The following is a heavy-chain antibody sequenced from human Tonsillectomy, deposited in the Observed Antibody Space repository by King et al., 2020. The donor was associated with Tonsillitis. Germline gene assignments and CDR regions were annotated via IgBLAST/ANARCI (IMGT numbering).Heavy chain of an antibody. Sequence: VQLVESGGGLVQPGGSLRLSCAASGFTVSSNYMSWVRQAPGKGLEWVSVIYSGGSTYYGDSVKGRITISRDNSKNTLYLQMNSLRVEDTAVYYCARVRGGVWWVDYWGQGTLVTVAS. V-gene: IGHV3-66*01. D-gene: IGHD3-16*01. CDR1: GFTVSSNY. CDR2: IYSGGST. CDR3: ARVRGGVWWVDY. J-gene: IGHJ4*02.